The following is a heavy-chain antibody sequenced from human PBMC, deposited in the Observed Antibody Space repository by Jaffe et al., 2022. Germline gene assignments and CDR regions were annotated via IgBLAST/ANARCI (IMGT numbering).Heavy chain of an antibody. D-gene: IGHD3-10*01. Sequence: QVQLQESGPGLVKPSETLSLTCAVSGYSISSGYYWGWIRQPPGKGLEWIGSIYHSGSTYYNPSLKSRVTISVDTSKNQFSLKLSSVTAADTAVYYCARITQRAFDIWGQGTMVTVSS. CDR3: ARITQRAFDI. J-gene: IGHJ3*02. V-gene: IGHV4-38-2*01. CDR2: IYHSGST. CDR1: GYSISSGYY.